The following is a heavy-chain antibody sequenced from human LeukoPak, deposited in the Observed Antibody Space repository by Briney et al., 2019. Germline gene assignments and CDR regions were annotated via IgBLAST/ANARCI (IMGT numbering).Heavy chain of an antibody. CDR2: IIPILGIA. J-gene: IGHJ4*02. V-gene: IGHV1-69*04. CDR3: ASSRITGYSSGPDY. CDR1: GGTFSSYA. D-gene: IGHD6-25*01. Sequence: SVKVSCKASGGTFSSYAISWVRQAPGQGLEWMGRIIPILGIANYAQKFQGRVTITADKSASTAYMELSSLRSEDTAVYYCASSRITGYSSGPDYWGQGTLVTVSS.